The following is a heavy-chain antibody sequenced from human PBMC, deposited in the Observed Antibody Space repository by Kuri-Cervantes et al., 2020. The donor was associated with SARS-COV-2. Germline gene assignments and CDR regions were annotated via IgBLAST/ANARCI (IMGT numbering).Heavy chain of an antibody. V-gene: IGHV3-30-3*01. CDR2: ISYDGSNK. CDR3: ARGAVAGTLYYYYYGMDV. J-gene: IGHJ6*02. CDR1: GFTFSSYA. D-gene: IGHD6-19*01. Sequence: LSLTCAASGFTFSSYAMHWVRQAPGKGLEWVAVISYDGSNKYYADSVKGRFTISRDNSKNRLYLQMNSLRAGDTAVYYCARGAVAGTLYYYYYGMDVWGQGTTVTVSS.